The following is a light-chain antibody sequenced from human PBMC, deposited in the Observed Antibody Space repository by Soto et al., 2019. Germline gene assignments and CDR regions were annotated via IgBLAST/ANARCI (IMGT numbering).Light chain of an antibody. CDR1: QSVSSSY. J-gene: IGKJ5*01. V-gene: IGKV3-20*01. Sequence: EIVLTHSPFTXSLSPXXXXXXXFIASQSVSSSYLAWYQQKPGQPPRLLIYGASSRATGIPDRFSGSGSGTDFTLTISRLEPEDFAVFYCQHYDSLPITFGQGNDWRL. CDR2: GAS. CDR3: QHYDSLPIT.